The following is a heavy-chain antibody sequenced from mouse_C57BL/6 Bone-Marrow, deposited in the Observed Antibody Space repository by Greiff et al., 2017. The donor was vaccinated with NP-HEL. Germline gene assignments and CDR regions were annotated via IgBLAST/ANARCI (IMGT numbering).Heavy chain of an antibody. Sequence: QVQLQQPGAELVMPGASVKLSCKASGYTFTSYWMHWVKQRPGQGLEWIGEIDPSDSYTNYNQKFKGKSTLTVDKSSSTAYMQLSSLTSEDSAVYYCASDNDGYGIYAMDYWGQGTSVTVSS. J-gene: IGHJ4*01. V-gene: IGHV1-69*01. CDR3: ASDNDGYGIYAMDY. CDR2: IDPSDSYT. CDR1: GYTFTSYW. D-gene: IGHD2-3*01.